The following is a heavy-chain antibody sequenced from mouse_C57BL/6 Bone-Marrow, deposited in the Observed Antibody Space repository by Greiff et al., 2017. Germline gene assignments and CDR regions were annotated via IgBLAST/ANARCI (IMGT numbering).Heavy chain of an antibody. V-gene: IGHV1-19*01. CDR1: GYTFTDYY. D-gene: IGHD2-5*01. J-gene: IGHJ3*01. Sequence: VQLQQSGPVLVKPGASVKMSCKASGYTFTDYYMNWVKQSHGKSLEWIGVINPYNGGTSYNQKFKGKATLTVDKSSSTAYMELNSLTSEDSAVYYCARSHNSNYGAWFAYWGQGTLVTVSA. CDR2: INPYNGGT. CDR3: ARSHNSNYGAWFAY.